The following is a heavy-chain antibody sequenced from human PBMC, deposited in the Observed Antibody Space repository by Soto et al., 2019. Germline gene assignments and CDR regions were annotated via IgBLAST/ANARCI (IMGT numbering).Heavy chain of an antibody. CDR1: GGSISSSDYY. CDR3: AATYASGTRYFEH. V-gene: IGHV4-39*07. D-gene: IGHD3-10*01. Sequence: TSETLSLTCTVSGGSISSSDYYWGWIRQPPGKGLEWIGNIYYSGSASYNPSLKSRVTISLDTSKNQVSLKLNSVTAADTAVYYCAATYASGTRYFEHWGHGTLVTVS. J-gene: IGHJ4*01. CDR2: IYYSGSA.